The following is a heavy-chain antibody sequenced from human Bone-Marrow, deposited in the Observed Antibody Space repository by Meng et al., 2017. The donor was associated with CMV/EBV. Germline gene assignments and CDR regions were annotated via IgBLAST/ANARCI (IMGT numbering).Heavy chain of an antibody. V-gene: IGHV3-21*05. Sequence: GGSLRLSCAASGFTFSSHNMKWVRQAPGKGLGWVSYINSSGMKGRFTISRDNAKNSVYLQVPRLRAEETALYYCAGVPERQGGNTEGRDQYYGKDGWGPRTTVTVSS. CDR3: AGVPERQGGNTEGRDQYYGKDG. CDR2: INSSG. J-gene: IGHJ6*01. D-gene: IGHD4-23*01. CDR1: GFTFSSHN.